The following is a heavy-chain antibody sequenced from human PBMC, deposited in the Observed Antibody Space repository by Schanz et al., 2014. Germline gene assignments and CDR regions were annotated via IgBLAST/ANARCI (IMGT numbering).Heavy chain of an antibody. CDR3: ARTGYDPSLTH. J-gene: IGHJ4*02. CDR1: GFTFSRHA. CDR2: ITYDGSNK. V-gene: IGHV3-30*09. Sequence: QLVESGGGLVKPGGSLRLSCAASGFTFSRHAMHWVRQAAGKGLEWVAAITYDGSNKYYAESVKGRFAISRDNSKDTLYLQMNSLRSEDTAVYYCARTGYDPSLTHWGQGTLVTVSS. D-gene: IGHD5-12*01.